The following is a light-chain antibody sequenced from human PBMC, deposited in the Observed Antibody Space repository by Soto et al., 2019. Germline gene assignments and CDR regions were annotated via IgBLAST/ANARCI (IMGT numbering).Light chain of an antibody. J-gene: IGKJ4*01. CDR3: QQYKNWPLT. CDR2: GAS. CDR1: QSVSSN. Sequence: EIVMTQSPATLSVSPGESATLSCRASQSVSSNLAWYQQKPGRTPRLLIHGASTRATRTPGRFSGSGSGTEFTLTISSLQSEDFAVYYCQQYKNWPLTFGGGTKVDIK. V-gene: IGKV3D-15*01.